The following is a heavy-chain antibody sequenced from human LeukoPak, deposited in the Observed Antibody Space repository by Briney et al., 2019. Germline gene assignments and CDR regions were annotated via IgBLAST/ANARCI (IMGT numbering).Heavy chain of an antibody. CDR2: IRSKAYGGTA. J-gene: IGHJ4*02. CDR3: TKSGTAIVGTTAAYYFDY. CDR1: GFTFGDYA. D-gene: IGHD1-26*01. V-gene: IGHV3-49*04. Sequence: PGRSLRLSCTASGFTFGDYAMSWVRQAPGKGLEWVGYIRSKAYGGTAEYAASVKVRFTISRDDSKSIAYLQMNSLKTEDTAVYYCTKSGTAIVGTTAAYYFDYWGQGTLVTVSS.